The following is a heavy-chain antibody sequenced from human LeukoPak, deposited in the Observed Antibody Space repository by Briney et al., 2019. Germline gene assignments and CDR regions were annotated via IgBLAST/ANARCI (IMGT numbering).Heavy chain of an antibody. Sequence: ASVKVSCKASGCTFTGYYMHWVRQAPGQGLEWMGWINPNSGGTNYAQKFQGRVTMTRDTSISTAYMELSRLRSDDSAVYYCARDYYGGSYYYGSVDYWGQGTLVTVSS. J-gene: IGHJ4*02. CDR1: GCTFTGYY. V-gene: IGHV1-2*02. D-gene: IGHD3-10*01. CDR2: INPNSGGT. CDR3: ARDYYGGSYYYGSVDY.